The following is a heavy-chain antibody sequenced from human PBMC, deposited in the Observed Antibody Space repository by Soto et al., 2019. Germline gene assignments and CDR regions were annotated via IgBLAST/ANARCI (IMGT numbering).Heavy chain of an antibody. V-gene: IGHV4-30-4*08. CDR2: FSSNDAS. J-gene: IGHJ6*02. CDR1: GGSLSSIDSY. Sequence: NPSETLSLTCSVSGGSLSSIDSYWSWIRQVPGKGLELIGYFSSNDASSYHPSLESRLTISLDTSKNRFSLRLTSMTAADAAVYFCARERIVTVPAGRGTLYNHFGVDXWGQGTTVTVS. D-gene: IGHD3-10*01. CDR3: ARERIVTVPAGRGTLYNHFGVDX.